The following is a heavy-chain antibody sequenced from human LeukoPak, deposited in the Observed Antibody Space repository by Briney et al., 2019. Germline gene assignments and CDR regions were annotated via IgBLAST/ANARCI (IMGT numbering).Heavy chain of an antibody. CDR3: ARGSGNEPFDY. D-gene: IGHD5-12*01. CDR2: INRDGSST. CDR1: GFTFSSHW. V-gene: IGHV3-74*01. Sequence: GGSLRLSCAASGFTFSSHWIYWVRQAPGKGLVWVSGINRDGSSTSYADSVKGRFTISRDNAKNTLYLQMNSLRAEDTAVYYCARGSGNEPFDYWGQGTLVTVSS. J-gene: IGHJ4*02.